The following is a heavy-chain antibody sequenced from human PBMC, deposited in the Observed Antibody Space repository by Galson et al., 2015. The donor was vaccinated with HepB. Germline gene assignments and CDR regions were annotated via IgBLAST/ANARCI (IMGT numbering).Heavy chain of an antibody. CDR1: GASINNYY. Sequence: ETLSLTCAVSGASINNYYWNWIRQPPGKTLEWIGYIYYSGSTSYNPSLKSRVTISADTSKNQFSLKLTSVTAADTAVYYCARGHPPNFWGQGTLVTVSS. J-gene: IGHJ4*02. CDR3: ARGHPPNF. CDR2: IYYSGST. V-gene: IGHV4-59*01.